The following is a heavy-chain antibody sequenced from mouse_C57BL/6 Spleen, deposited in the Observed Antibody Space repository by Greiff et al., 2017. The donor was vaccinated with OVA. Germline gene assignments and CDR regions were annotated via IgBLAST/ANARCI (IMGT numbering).Heavy chain of an antibody. CDR1: GYTFTSYW. CDR3: ARGGVVPYYAMDY. CDR2: INPSNGGT. J-gene: IGHJ4*01. D-gene: IGHD1-1*01. Sequence: QVQLQQPGTELVKPGASVKLSCKASGYTFTSYWMHWVKQRPGQGLEWIGNINPSNGGTNYNEKFKNKATLTVDNSSSTAYMQLSSLTAEDFAVYYCARGGVVPYYAMDYWGQGTSVTVSS. V-gene: IGHV1-53*01.